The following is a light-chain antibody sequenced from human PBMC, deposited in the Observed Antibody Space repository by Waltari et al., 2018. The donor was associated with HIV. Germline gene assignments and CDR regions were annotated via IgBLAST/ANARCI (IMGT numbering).Light chain of an antibody. J-gene: IGKJ1*01. V-gene: IGKV4-1*01. CDR2: LAT. Sequence: DVVMTQSPDALKGSLGERVTIKCKFSQSVFSNSNKKSYLAWYQQRPGQTPNLLVYLATTRVSGGPARFSGSRSGTDFTLTINNRQAEDAAIYYCQQYYMTPPTFGQGTKVEI. CDR1: QSVFSNSNKKSY. CDR3: QQYYMTPPT.